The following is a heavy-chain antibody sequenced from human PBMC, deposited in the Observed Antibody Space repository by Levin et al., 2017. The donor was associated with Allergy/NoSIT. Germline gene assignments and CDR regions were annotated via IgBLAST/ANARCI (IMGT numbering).Heavy chain of an antibody. V-gene: IGHV1-18*01. J-gene: IGHJ4*02. CDR1: GYNFIKYG. Sequence: GASVKVSCKASGYNFIKYGINWVRQAPGQGLEWMGWINTFNGNTKYTQKLQARITMTTDTSTNIVYMELRDLISDDTAIYFCARDFWTGYSTVFDSWGQGTLVTVSP. D-gene: IGHD3/OR15-3a*01. CDR3: ARDFWTGYSTVFDS. CDR2: INTFNGNT.